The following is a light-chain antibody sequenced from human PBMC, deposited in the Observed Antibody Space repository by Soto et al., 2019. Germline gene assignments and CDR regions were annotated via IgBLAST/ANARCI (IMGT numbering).Light chain of an antibody. J-gene: IGKJ3*01. CDR3: QQYNNWPFT. Sequence: EIVITQSPATLSVSPGERATLSCRASQSVSSNLAWYQQKPGQAPRLLIYGASTRATGIPARFSGSGSGTEFTLTISSLQSADFAVYYCQQYNNWPFTFGPGTKVDIK. V-gene: IGKV3-15*01. CDR1: QSVSSN. CDR2: GAS.